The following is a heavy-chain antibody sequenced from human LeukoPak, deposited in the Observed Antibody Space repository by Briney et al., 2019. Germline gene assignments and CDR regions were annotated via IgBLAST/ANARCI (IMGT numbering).Heavy chain of an antibody. D-gene: IGHD2-15*01. CDR3: ARNDGGLPS. J-gene: IGHJ5*02. V-gene: IGHV3-48*03. CDR2: ISSSGNTI. Sequence: GGSLRLSCAASGFSFSSYEMNWVRQAPGKGLEYISYISSSGNTIFYADSVKGRFTISRGNAKKSLYLQMDGLRDEDTAMYYCARNDGGLPSWGQGTLVTVSS. CDR1: GFSFSSYE.